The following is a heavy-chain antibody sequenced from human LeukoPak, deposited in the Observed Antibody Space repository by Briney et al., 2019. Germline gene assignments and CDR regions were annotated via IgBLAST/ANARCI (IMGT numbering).Heavy chain of an antibody. D-gene: IGHD6-13*01. CDR1: GFIFSSYG. Sequence: GGSLRLPCAASGFIFSSYGMHWVRQAPGKGLEWVAFIRYDGSNKYYADSVKGRFTISRDNSKNTLYLQMNSLRAEDTAVYYCAKDWSPASGRGGYFDYWGQGTLVTVSS. CDR3: AKDWSPASGRGGYFDY. J-gene: IGHJ4*02. CDR2: IRYDGSNK. V-gene: IGHV3-30*02.